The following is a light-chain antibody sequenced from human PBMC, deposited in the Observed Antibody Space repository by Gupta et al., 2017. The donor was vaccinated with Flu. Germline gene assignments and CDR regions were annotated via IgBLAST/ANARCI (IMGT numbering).Light chain of an antibody. V-gene: IGKV1-12*02. J-gene: IGKJ4*02. Sequence: PSSVSASVGDRVTISCRASQGISAWLAWYQQKPGKAPKFLVSAASNLESGVPTRFSGSGSGTEFTLTISRLQPEDCATYYCQRTDHFPFTFGRGTRVEIK. CDR1: QGISAW. CDR2: AAS. CDR3: QRTDHFPFT.